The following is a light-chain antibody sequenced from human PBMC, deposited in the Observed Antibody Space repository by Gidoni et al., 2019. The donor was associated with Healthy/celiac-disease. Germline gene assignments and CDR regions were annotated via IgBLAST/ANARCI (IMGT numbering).Light chain of an antibody. Sequence: IVMTQSPATLSASPGERATRSCSASQSVGSNLAWYHQKPVQAPSLLLYGASTSATTIPASFSGSGSCTAFTLPTSSLQSADFAVYYCQQYSNYSPYTFGPGTKLEIK. V-gene: IGKV3-15*01. J-gene: IGKJ2*01. CDR3: QQYSNYSPYT. CDR1: QSVGSN. CDR2: GAS.